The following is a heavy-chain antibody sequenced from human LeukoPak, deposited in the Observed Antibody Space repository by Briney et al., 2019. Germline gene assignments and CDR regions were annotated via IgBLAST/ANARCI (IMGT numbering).Heavy chain of an antibody. CDR2: ISSSSSTI. CDR3: ARGWDSSGYYHDY. V-gene: IGHV3-48*01. Sequence: GGSLRLSCAASGFTFSSYSMNWVRQAPGKGLEWVSCISSSSSTIYYADSVKGRFTISRDNAKNSLYLQMNSLRAEDTAVYYCARGWDSSGYYHDYWGQGTLVTVSS. J-gene: IGHJ4*02. D-gene: IGHD3-22*01. CDR1: GFTFSSYS.